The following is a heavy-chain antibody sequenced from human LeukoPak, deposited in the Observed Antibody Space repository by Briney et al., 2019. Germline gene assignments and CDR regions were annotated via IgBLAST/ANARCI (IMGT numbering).Heavy chain of an antibody. V-gene: IGHV3-21*01. CDR1: GFTFSSYS. D-gene: IGHD3-9*01. J-gene: IGHJ5*01. CDR3: ARTNYDILTGYLRVNWFDS. Sequence: PGGSLRLSCAASGFTFSSYSMNWVRQAPGKGLEWVSSISSSSSYIYYADSVKGRFTISRDNAKNSLYLQMNSLRAEDTAVYYRARTNYDILTGYLRVNWFDSWGQGTLVTVSS. CDR2: ISSSSSYI.